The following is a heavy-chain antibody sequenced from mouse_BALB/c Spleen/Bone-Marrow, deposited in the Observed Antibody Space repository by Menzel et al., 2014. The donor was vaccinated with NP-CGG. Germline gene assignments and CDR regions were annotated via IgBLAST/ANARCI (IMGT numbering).Heavy chain of an antibody. CDR1: GYAFXSYN. V-gene: IGHV1S135*01. Sequence: EVQLQEPGPELVKPGASVKVSCKASGYAFXSYNMFWVKQSHGKSLEWIGYIDPYDGGTSYNQKFKGKATLTVDKSSSTAYMHLNSLTSEDSAVYYCARSRDVGYFDYWGQGTTLTVSS. CDR3: ARSRDVGYFDY. D-gene: IGHD3-3*01. J-gene: IGHJ2*01. CDR2: IDPYDGGT.